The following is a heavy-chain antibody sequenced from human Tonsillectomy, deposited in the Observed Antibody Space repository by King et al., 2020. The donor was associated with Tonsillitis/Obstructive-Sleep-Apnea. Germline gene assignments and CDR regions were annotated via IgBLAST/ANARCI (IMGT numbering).Heavy chain of an antibody. Sequence: VQLVESGAEVKKPGASVKVSCKASGYTFTNYGISWVRQAPGQGLEWMAWISAHNGHTNYAQKLQGRVTMTTDTSTSTAYMELRSLRSDDTAVYYCARDSMSDYYDSRGYYTFTCWGQGTLVTVSA. D-gene: IGHD3-22*01. CDR2: ISAHNGHT. CDR3: ARDSMSDYYDSRGYYTFTC. CDR1: GYTFTNYG. V-gene: IGHV1-18*01. J-gene: IGHJ4*02.